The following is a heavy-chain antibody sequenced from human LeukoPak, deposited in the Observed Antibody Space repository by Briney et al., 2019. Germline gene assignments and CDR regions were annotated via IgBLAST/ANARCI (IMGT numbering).Heavy chain of an antibody. CDR1: GFTFSSYG. CDR3: ARGRIAARHFAGSGTRRYNWFDP. CDR2: IWYDGSNK. Sequence: PGGSLRLSCVASGFTFSSYGMHWVRQAPGKGLEWVAVIWYDGSNKYYADSVKGRFTISRDNSKNTLYLQMNSLRAEDTAVYYCARGRIAARHFAGSGTRRYNWFDPWGQGTLVTVSS. D-gene: IGHD6-6*01. J-gene: IGHJ5*02. V-gene: IGHV3-33*01.